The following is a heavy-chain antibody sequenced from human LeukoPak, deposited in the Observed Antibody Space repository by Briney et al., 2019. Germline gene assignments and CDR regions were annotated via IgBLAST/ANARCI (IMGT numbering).Heavy chain of an antibody. CDR2: IYSGGNI. CDR1: GFTVSSNY. V-gene: IGHV3-66*01. J-gene: IGHJ4*02. Sequence: GGSLRLSCAASGFTVSSNYMSWVRQAPGRGLEWVSVIYSGGNIYSADSVKGRFTVSRDNSKNTLYLQMNSLRAEDTAVYYCARESGYNYDYLGYWGQGTLVTVSS. CDR3: ARESGYNYDYLGY. D-gene: IGHD5-18*01.